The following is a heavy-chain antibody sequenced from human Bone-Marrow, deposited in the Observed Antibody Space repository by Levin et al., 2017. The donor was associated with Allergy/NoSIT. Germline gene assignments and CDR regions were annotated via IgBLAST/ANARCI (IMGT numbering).Heavy chain of an antibody. J-gene: IGHJ4*02. Sequence: GGSLRLSCAASGFTFSSYSMNWVRQAPGKGLEWVSYISSSSSSIYYADSVKGRFTISRDNAKNSLYLQMNSLRAEDTAVYYCARGGLRYSYGYVFDYWGQGTLVTVSS. CDR2: ISSSSSSI. CDR3: ARGGLRYSYGYVFDY. D-gene: IGHD5-18*01. V-gene: IGHV3-48*01. CDR1: GFTFSSYS.